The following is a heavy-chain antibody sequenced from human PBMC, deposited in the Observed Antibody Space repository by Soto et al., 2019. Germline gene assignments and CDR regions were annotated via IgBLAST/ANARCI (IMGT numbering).Heavy chain of an antibody. Sequence: QVQLVQSGAEVKKPGSSVKVSCKASGGTFSSYAISWVRQAPGQGLEWMGGIIPFFGTANYAQKLQGRVTITADDSTSTAYMELSSLRSEDTAVYYCARGLVVGPAAIHHYYYGMDDWGQGTTVTVSS. J-gene: IGHJ6*02. CDR2: IIPFFGTA. CDR3: ARGLVVGPAAIHHYYYGMDD. V-gene: IGHV1-69*01. D-gene: IGHD2-2*01. CDR1: GGTFSSYA.